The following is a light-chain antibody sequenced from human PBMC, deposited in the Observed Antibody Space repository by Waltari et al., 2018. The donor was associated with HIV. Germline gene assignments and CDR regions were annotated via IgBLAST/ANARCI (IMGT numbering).Light chain of an antibody. CDR3: VGWDASLSAYV. Sequence: QRVTISCSGSSSNIGNDNVYWYQQLPGTAPKLLIYKNYQRPSGVPDRFAGSKSGTSASLAISGLRSEDEADYYCVGWDASLSAYVFGTGTKVTIL. CDR1: SSNIGNDN. J-gene: IGLJ1*01. CDR2: KNY. V-gene: IGLV1-47*01.